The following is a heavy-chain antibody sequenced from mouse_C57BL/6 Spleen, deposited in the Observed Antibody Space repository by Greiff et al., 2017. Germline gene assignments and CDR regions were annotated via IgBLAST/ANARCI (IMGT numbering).Heavy chain of an antibody. D-gene: IGHD1-1*01. CDR2: IDPSDSYT. CDR1: GYTFTSYW. J-gene: IGHJ2*01. Sequence: QVQLQQPGAELVRPGTSVKLSCKASGYTFTSYWMHWVKQRPGQGLEWIGVIDPSDSYTNYNQKFKGKATLTVDTSSNTAYMQLSSLASEDSAVYYCARLLRFDDWGQGTTLTVSS. V-gene: IGHV1-59*01. CDR3: ARLLRFDD.